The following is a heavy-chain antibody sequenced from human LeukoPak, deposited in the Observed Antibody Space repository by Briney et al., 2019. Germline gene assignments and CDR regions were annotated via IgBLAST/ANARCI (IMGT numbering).Heavy chain of an antibody. D-gene: IGHD6-19*01. CDR2: IIPIFGTA. V-gene: IGHV1-69*13. CDR1: GGTFSSYA. CDR3: ARSGWPRSRDYGMDV. J-gene: IGHJ6*02. Sequence: GASVKVSCKASGGTFSSYAISWVRQAPGQGLEWMGGIIPIFGTANYAQKFQGRVTITADESTSTAYMELSSLRSEDTAVYYCARSGWPRSRDYGMDVWGQGTTVTVSS.